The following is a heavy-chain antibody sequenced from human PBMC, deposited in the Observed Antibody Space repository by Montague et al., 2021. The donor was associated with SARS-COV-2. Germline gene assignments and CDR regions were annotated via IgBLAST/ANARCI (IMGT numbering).Heavy chain of an antibody. CDR3: VRDHPYGGPRGAYDI. D-gene: IGHD4-23*01. CDR2: IYDGGAV. CDR1: GGSITGYY. Sequence: SETLSLTCTVSGGSITGYYWSWLRRSPGKGLEWIAYIYDGGAVNSNPSLGIRVTISTDTSKNQLSLKVNSVTAADTAVYYCVRDHPYGGPRGAYDIWGQGTVVTVSS. V-gene: IGHV4-59*01. J-gene: IGHJ3*02.